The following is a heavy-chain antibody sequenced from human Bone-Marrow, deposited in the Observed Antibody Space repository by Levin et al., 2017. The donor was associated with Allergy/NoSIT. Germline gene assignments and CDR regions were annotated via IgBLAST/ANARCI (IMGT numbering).Heavy chain of an antibody. CDR2: IYHTGTT. D-gene: IGHD3-22*01. J-gene: IGHJ2*01. CDR1: GGSLTSYY. Sequence: PSETLSLTCTVSGGSLTSYYWSWIRQPPGKGLEWIGYIYHTGTTNYNPSLKSRVTISVDTSKNQVSLKMSSMTAADTAVYSCARVGYDSRDWYFDLWGRGTLVTVSS. V-gene: IGHV4-59*01. CDR3: ARVGYDSRDWYFDL.